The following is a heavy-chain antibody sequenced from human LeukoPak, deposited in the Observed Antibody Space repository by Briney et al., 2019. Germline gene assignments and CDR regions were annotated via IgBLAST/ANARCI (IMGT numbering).Heavy chain of an antibody. CDR2: INPNSGGT. J-gene: IGHJ4*02. D-gene: IGHD3-16*01. CDR3: ARWPLGTWNPFDY. CDR1: GYTFTGYY. Sequence: ASVKVSCKASGYTFTGYYMHWVRQAPGQGLEWMGWINPNSGGTNYAQKFQGRVTMTRDTSISTVYMELSRLRSDDTAVYYCARWPLGTWNPFDYWGQGTLVTVSS. V-gene: IGHV1-2*02.